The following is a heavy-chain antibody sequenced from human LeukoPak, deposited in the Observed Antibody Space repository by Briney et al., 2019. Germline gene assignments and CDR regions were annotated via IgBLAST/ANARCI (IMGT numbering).Heavy chain of an antibody. CDR2: IGADGSHL. J-gene: IGHJ2*01. CDR1: GFSLRFFG. D-gene: IGHD3-22*01. Sequence: PGGSLRLSCVASGFSLRFFGMHWVRQAPGKGLEWVASIGADGSHLYNADSVKGRFTISRDISDNTLYLQMNSLRAEDTAVYYCARNGDSIGRYWYFDLWGRGTLVTVPS. V-gene: IGHV3-33*01. CDR3: ARNGDSIGRYWYFDL.